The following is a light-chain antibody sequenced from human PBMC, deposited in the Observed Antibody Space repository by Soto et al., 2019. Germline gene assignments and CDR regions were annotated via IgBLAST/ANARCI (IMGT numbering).Light chain of an antibody. CDR1: QGIGVY. Sequence: DIQMTQSPSSVSASLGDRVTITCRASQGIGVYLAWFQQKPGKVHKLLIYAASTLQSGVPSRFSGSGSGTDFTLTISSLQPEDVATYYCQKYNSAPLTFGGGTKVEIK. V-gene: IGKV1-27*01. CDR3: QKYNSAPLT. J-gene: IGKJ4*01. CDR2: AAS.